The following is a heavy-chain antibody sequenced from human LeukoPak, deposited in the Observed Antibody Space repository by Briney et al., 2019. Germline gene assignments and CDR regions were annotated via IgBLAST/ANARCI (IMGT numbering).Heavy chain of an antibody. CDR1: GGTFSSYA. J-gene: IGHJ4*02. V-gene: IGHV1-69*05. Sequence: ASVKVSCKASGGTFSSYAISWVRQAPGQGLEWMGGIIPIFGTANYAQKFQGRVTITTDESTSTAYMELSSLRSEDTAVYYCATGVDFWSGYPHWGQGTLVTVSS. D-gene: IGHD3-3*01. CDR2: IIPIFGTA. CDR3: ATGVDFWSGYPH.